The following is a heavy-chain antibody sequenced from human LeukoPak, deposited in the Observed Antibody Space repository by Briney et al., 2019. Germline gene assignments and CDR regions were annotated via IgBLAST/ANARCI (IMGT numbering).Heavy chain of an antibody. D-gene: IGHD5-12*01. Sequence: GGSLRLSCAASGFTFSSYWMSWVRQAPGKGLEWVANIKQDGSEKYYVDSVKGRFTISRDNAKNSLYLQMNSLRAEDTAVYYCAREPGGYDSGYYYMDVWGKGTTVTVPS. V-gene: IGHV3-7*01. CDR2: IKQDGSEK. CDR1: GFTFSSYW. CDR3: AREPGGYDSGYYYMDV. J-gene: IGHJ6*03.